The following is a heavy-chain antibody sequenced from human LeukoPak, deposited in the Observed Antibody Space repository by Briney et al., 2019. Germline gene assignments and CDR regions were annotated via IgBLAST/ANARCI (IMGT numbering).Heavy chain of an antibody. J-gene: IGHJ5*02. CDR1: GYTFTGYY. D-gene: IGHD1-26*01. CDR3: ARDTTRDNWFDP. V-gene: IGHV1-2*02. Sequence: ASVKVSFKASGYTFTGYYMHWVRQAPGQGLEWVGWINPNSGGTNYAQKFQGRVTMTRDTSISTAYMELSGLRSDDTAVYYCARDTTRDNWFDPWGQGTLVTVSS. CDR2: INPNSGGT.